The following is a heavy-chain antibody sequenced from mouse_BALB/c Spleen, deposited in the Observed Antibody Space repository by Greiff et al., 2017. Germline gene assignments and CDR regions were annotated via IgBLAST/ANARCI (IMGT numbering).Heavy chain of an antibody. CDR1: GFTIKDYY. V-gene: IGHV14-1*02. D-gene: IGHD1-1*01. J-gene: IGHJ1*01. Sequence: EVQLQQSGAELVRPGALVKLSCTASGFTIKDYYMPWVKQRPEQGLEWIGWIDPEDGYTLYDAKFQGKASITEDTSSNTVYLQLSSLTSEDTAVYYCARDYYGSTYWYFDVWGAGSAVTVSA. CDR3: ARDYYGSTYWYFDV. CDR2: IDPEDGYT.